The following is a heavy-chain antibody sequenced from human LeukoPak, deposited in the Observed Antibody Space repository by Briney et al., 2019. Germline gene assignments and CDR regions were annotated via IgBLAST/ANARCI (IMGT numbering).Heavy chain of an antibody. CDR3: ARVDCGGDCYSPAEYFQH. V-gene: IGHV3-30-3*01. CDR1: GFTFSSYA. D-gene: IGHD2-21*02. Sequence: PGGSLRLSCSASGFTFSSYAMHWVRQAPGKGLEWVAVISYDGSNKYYADSVKGRFTISRDNSKNTLYLQMNSLRAEDTAVYYCARVDCGGDCYSPAEYFQHWGQGTLVTVSS. J-gene: IGHJ1*01. CDR2: ISYDGSNK.